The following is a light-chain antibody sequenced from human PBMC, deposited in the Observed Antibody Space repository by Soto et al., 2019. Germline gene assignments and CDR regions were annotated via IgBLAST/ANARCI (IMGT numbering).Light chain of an antibody. J-gene: IGKJ1*01. Sequence: EVVMTQSPATLSVSPGERATLSCRASQSVNANLAWYQQKPGQAPRLLIHGASNRATGIPARFSGSGFGTECILTIRGMQCEDFAVYYCQQYNTWLWTFGQGTKVEI. CDR2: GAS. CDR3: QQYNTWLWT. V-gene: IGKV3-15*01. CDR1: QSVNAN.